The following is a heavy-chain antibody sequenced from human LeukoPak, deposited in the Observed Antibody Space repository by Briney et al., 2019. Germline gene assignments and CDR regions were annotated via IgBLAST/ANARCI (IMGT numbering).Heavy chain of an antibody. J-gene: IGHJ4*02. CDR1: GFSFNSHG. V-gene: IGHV3-30*18. CDR3: AKDYNRGLPDY. Sequence: GGSLRLPCAASGFSFNSHGMHWVRQAPDKGLEWVAVISDDGSKGYYADSVKGRFTISRENSENVLYLQMSSLRAEDTAVYYCAKDYNRGLPDYWGQGTLVIVSS. D-gene: IGHD2-21*01. CDR2: ISDDGSKG.